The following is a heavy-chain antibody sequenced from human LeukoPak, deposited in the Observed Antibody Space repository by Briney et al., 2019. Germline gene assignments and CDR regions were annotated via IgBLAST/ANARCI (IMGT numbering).Heavy chain of an antibody. V-gene: IGHV3-30*04. CDR2: ISYDGSNK. CDR1: GFTFSSYA. Sequence: PGRSLRLSCAASGFTFSSYAMHWVRQAPGKGLKWVAVISYDGSNKYYADSVKGRFTISRDNSKNTLYLQMNSLGAEDTAVYYCAREFSGILDYWGQGTLVTVSS. J-gene: IGHJ4*02. CDR3: AREFSGILDY.